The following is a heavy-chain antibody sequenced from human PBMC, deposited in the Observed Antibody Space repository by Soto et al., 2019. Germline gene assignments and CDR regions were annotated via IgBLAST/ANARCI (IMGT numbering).Heavy chain of an antibody. CDR3: ARDILSVGPRANDAFDV. V-gene: IGHV1-3*01. J-gene: IGHJ3*01. CDR2: INPDNGNT. D-gene: IGHD2-8*02. Sequence: QVQLIQSGAEVRKPGASVNISCRASGFNFNDNLINWVRQAPGQGLEWMGWINPDNGNTSYSQTFQGRVTISRHSSASIAYVEVSDLTSEDTAVYYCARDILSVGPRANDAFDVWGQGTMVTVSS. CDR1: GFNFNDNL.